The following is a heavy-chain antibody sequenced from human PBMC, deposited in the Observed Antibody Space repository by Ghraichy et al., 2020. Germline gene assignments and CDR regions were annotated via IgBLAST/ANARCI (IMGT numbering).Heavy chain of an antibody. CDR3: ARTPPYSSGSWFDP. CDR1: GYTFTGYY. V-gene: IGHV1-2*04. D-gene: IGHD3-22*01. Sequence: ASVKVSCKASGYTFTGYYMHWVRQAPGQGLEWMGRINPNSGGTNYAQKFQGWVTMTRDTSISTAYMELSRLRSDDTAVYSCARTPPYSSGSWFDPWGQGTLVTVSS. CDR2: INPNSGGT. J-gene: IGHJ5*02.